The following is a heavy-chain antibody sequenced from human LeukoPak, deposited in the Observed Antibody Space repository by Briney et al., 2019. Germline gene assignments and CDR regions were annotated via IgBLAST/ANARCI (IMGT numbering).Heavy chain of an antibody. V-gene: IGHV4-39*01. J-gene: IGHJ5*02. Sequence: PSETLPLTCTVSGGSISSSSYYWGWIRQPPGKGLEWIGSIYYSGSTYYNPSLKSRVTISVDTSKNQFSLKLSSVTAADTAVYYCARQSTSWFDPWGQGTLVTVSS. D-gene: IGHD2-2*01. CDR2: IYYSGST. CDR3: ARQSTSWFDP. CDR1: GGSISSSSYY.